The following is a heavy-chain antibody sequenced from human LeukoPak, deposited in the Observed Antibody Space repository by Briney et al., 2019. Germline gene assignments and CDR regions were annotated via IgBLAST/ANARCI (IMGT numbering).Heavy chain of an antibody. Sequence: SETLSLTCTVSGGSISSGSYYWSWIRQPAGKGLEWIGRIYTSGSTNYNPSLKSRVTISVDTSKNQFSLNLSSVTAADTAVYYCARRTTVTTLDCFDPWGQGTLVTVSS. CDR1: GGSISSGSYY. CDR2: IYTSGST. V-gene: IGHV4-61*02. J-gene: IGHJ5*02. D-gene: IGHD4-17*01. CDR3: ARRTTVTTLDCFDP.